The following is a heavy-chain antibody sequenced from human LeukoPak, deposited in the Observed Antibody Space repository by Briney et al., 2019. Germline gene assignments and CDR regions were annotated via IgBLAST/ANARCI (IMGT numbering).Heavy chain of an antibody. D-gene: IGHD3-10*01. CDR2: ISNDGSNK. CDR1: GFTFSSYA. J-gene: IGHJ5*01. Sequence: PGGSLRLSCAASGFTFSSYAMHWVRQAPGKGLEWVAFISNDGSNKKYADSVKGRFTISRDNSKNTLYLQMNSLRAEDTAVHYCARARRSGGITLIRGVKDRGWFDSWGQGTLVTVSS. CDR3: ARARRSGGITLIRGVKDRGWFDS. V-gene: IGHV3-30*04.